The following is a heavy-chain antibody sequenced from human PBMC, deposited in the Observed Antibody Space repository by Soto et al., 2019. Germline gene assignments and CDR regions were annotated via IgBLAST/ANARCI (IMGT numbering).Heavy chain of an antibody. CDR3: AKGGRQWLVTSDFNY. CDR1: GFPFSNYY. D-gene: IGHD6-19*01. Sequence: GGSLRLSCVASGFPFSNYYMDWVRQAPGEGLEWVAVVSHDGRNTHYADSVKGRFTISRDSSKNTVSLEMTSLRAEDTAVYYCAKGGRQWLVTSDFNYWGQGALVTV. CDR2: VSHDGRNT. J-gene: IGHJ4*02. V-gene: IGHV3-30*18.